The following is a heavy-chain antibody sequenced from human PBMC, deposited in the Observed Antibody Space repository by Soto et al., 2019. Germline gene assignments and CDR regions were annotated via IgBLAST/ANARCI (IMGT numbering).Heavy chain of an antibody. D-gene: IGHD1-1*01. V-gene: IGHV3-49*04. Sequence: GGSLRLSCTASGFTFGDYAMSWVRQAPGKGLEWVGFIRSKAYGGTTEYAASVKGRFTISRDDSKSIAYLQMNSLKTEDTAVYYRHRDQVETNYYFDYWGQGTLVTVSS. CDR3: HRDQVETNYYFDY. CDR1: GFTFGDYA. CDR2: IRSKAYGGTT. J-gene: IGHJ4*02.